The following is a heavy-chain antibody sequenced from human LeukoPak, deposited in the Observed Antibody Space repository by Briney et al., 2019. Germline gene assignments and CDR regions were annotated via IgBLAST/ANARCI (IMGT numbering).Heavy chain of an antibody. J-gene: IGHJ4*02. CDR3: ARVSYCGGDCYLYYFDY. CDR1: GGSISSSSYY. Sequence: SETLSLTCTVSGGSISSSSYYWGWIRQPPGKGLEWIGSIYHSGSTYYNPSLKSRVTISVDTSKNQFSLKLSSVTAADTAVYYCARVSYCGGDCYLYYFDYWGQGTLVTVSS. D-gene: IGHD2-21*02. V-gene: IGHV4-39*07. CDR2: IYHSGST.